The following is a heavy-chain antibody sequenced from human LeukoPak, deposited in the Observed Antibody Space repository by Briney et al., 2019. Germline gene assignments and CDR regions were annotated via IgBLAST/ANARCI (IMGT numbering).Heavy chain of an antibody. Sequence: PSETLSLTCTVSGGSISGYYWSWIRQPPGKGLEWIGEINHSGSTNYNPSLKSRVTISVDTSKNQFSLKLSSVTAADTAVYYCASFYGDSPPYYFDYWGQGTLVTVSS. CDR2: INHSGST. D-gene: IGHD4-17*01. V-gene: IGHV4-34*01. CDR3: ASFYGDSPPYYFDY. J-gene: IGHJ4*02. CDR1: GGSISGYY.